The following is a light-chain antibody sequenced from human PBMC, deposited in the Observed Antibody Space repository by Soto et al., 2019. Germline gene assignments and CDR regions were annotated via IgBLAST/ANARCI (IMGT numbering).Light chain of an antibody. Sequence: QSVLTQPASVSGSPGQSITISCTGTSSDVGNGYDSVSWYQQHPGKAPKLLIYGNTNRPSGVPDRFSGSKSATSTSLAITGLQAEDEAIYYCQSYDNTLSGPIYVFGTGTKLTVL. CDR3: QSYDNTLSGPIYV. CDR2: GNT. CDR1: SSDVGNGYDS. V-gene: IGLV2-14*03. J-gene: IGLJ1*01.